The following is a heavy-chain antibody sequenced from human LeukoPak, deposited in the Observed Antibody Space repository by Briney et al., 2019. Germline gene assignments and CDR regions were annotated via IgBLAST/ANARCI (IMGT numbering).Heavy chain of an antibody. CDR1: SGSIDSGRYY. CDR2: IYYSGST. CDR3: AKFPRTFCNPGFGQ. V-gene: IGHV4-30-4*01. D-gene: IGHD3-16*01. J-gene: IGHJ4*02. Sequence: SETLSLTCTVSSGSIDSGRYYWSWIRQPPGKGLEWIGYIYYSGSTDYSPSLKGRVIISVDTSKNQFSLKLTSVTAADTAVYYCAKFPRTFCNPGFGQWGQGTLVTVSS.